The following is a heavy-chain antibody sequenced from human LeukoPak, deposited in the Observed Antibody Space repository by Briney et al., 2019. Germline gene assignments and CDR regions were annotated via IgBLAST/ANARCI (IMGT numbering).Heavy chain of an antibody. CDR2: IRFDGINK. J-gene: IGHJ4*02. D-gene: IGHD3-10*01. Sequence: GGSLRLSCAASGFTFSSYGVHWVRQAPGKGLEWVAFIRFDGINKYYADSVKGRFTIPRDNSQNTLYLQMNSLRAEDTAVYYCAKDLRRYYYGSGSYTTLDYWGQGTLVTVSS. CDR1: GFTFSSYG. V-gene: IGHV3-30*02. CDR3: AKDLRRYYYGSGSYTTLDY.